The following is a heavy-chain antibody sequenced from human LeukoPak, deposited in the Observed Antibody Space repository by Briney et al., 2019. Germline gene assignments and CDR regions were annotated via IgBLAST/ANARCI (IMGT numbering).Heavy chain of an antibody. CDR3: ARDRELGY. CDR1: GGSISSYY. J-gene: IGHJ4*02. Sequence: SETLSLTCTVSGGSISSYYWSWIRQPPGKGLEWIGYIYYSGSTNYNPSLKSRVTISVDTSKNQFSLRLSSVTAADTAVYYCARDRELGYWGQGALVTVSS. V-gene: IGHV4-59*01. CDR2: IYYSGST. D-gene: IGHD3-10*01.